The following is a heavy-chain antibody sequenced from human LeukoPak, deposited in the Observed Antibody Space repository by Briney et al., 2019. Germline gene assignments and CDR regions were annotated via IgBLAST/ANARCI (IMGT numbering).Heavy chain of an antibody. V-gene: IGHV4-34*01. CDR1: GGSFSGYY. CDR3: ARVTPEYSSGWYSPYYFDY. Sequence: SETLSLTCAVYGGSFSGYYWSWIRQPPGKGLEWIGEINHSGSTNYNPSLKSRVTISVDTSKNQFSLKLSSVTAADTAVYYCARVTPEYSSGWYSPYYFDYWGQGTLVTVSP. J-gene: IGHJ4*02. D-gene: IGHD6-19*01. CDR2: INHSGST.